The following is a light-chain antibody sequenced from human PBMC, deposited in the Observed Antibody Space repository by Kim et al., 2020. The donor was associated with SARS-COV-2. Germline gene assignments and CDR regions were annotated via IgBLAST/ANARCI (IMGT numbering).Light chain of an antibody. CDR2: KDS. CDR1: VLAKKY. V-gene: IGLV3-27*01. CDR3: YSAAHNNLV. Sequence: SYELTQPSSVSVSPGQTARITCSGDVLAKKYARWFQQKPGQAPVLVIYKDSERPSGIPERFSGSSSGTTVTLTISVAQVEDEADHYCYSAAHNNLVFGGG. J-gene: IGLJ3*02.